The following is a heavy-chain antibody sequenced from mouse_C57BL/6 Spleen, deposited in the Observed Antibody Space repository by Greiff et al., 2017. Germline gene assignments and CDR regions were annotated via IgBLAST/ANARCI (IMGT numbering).Heavy chain of an antibody. V-gene: IGHV1-50*01. J-gene: IGHJ2*01. CDR2: IDPSDSYT. CDR1: GYTFTSYW. CDR3: ARYDYGSSFDY. D-gene: IGHD1-1*01. Sequence: VQLQQPGAELVKPGASVKLSCKASGYTFTSYWMQWVKQRPGQGLEWIGEIDPSDSYTNYNQKFKGKATLTVDTSSSTAYMQLSSLTSEDSAVYYCARYDYGSSFDYWGKGTTGTVAS.